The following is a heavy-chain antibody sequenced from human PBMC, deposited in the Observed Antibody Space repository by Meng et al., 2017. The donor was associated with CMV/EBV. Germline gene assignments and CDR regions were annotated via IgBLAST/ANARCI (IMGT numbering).Heavy chain of an antibody. V-gene: IGHV7-4-1*01. CDR1: VYSFTMSS. CDR2: ISINTRYP. J-gene: IGHJ4*02. D-gene: IGHD1-1*01. CDR3: AVGFNWHFRD. Sequence: VQLEECVCELKRSADSVKVACEVTVYSFTMSSIHFARHARIEGLSWMGSISINTRYPTYAQGFTGLFVFALDTSVYTANMQIDSLKAAVTACYKGAVGFNWHFRDWGQGTLVTVSS.